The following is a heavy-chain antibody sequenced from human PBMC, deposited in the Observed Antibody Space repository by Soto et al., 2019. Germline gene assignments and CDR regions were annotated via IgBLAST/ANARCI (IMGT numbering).Heavy chain of an antibody. CDR3: ARHTPAISISDH. Sequence: SETLSLTCTVSGGSMSPYYWSWIRQAPGVGLEWIAYVYYSGSTYYNPSLKSRVTISVDTSKNQFSLKLSSVTAADTAVYYCARHTPAISISDHWGQGTLVTVSS. CDR2: VYYSGST. J-gene: IGHJ4*02. V-gene: IGHV4-59*04. D-gene: IGHD2-15*01. CDR1: GGSMSPYY.